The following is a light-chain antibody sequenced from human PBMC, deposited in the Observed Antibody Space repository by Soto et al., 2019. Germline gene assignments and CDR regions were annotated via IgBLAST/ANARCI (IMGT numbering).Light chain of an antibody. CDR3: QQYGSSPPEIT. CDR1: QSVSSSY. V-gene: IGKV3-20*01. J-gene: IGKJ5*01. CDR2: GSS. Sequence: EIVLTQSPGTLSLSPGERATLSCRASQSVSSSYLAWYQQKPGQAPRLLIYGSSSRATGIPDRLSGIGSGTDFTLTISRLEPEDVAVYYCQQYGSSPPEITFGQGTRLEIK.